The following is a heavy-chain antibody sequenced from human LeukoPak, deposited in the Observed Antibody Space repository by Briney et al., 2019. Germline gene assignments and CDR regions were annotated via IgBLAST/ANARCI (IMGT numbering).Heavy chain of an antibody. Sequence: GGSLRLSCAGSGFTFSDYYMTWIRQAPGKGLEWVAYISNSGSSIYYTDSVRGRFTISRDNANSSLYLQMNSLRPEDTAVYYCARGKRRFWFDPWGQGTLVTVSS. CDR3: ARGKRRFWFDP. CDR2: ISNSGSSI. J-gene: IGHJ5*02. D-gene: IGHD3-3*01. V-gene: IGHV3-11*01. CDR1: GFTFSDYY.